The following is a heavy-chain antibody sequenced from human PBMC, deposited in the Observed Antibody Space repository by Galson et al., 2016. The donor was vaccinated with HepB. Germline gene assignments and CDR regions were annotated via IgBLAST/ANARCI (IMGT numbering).Heavy chain of an antibody. J-gene: IGHJ4*02. CDR2: ISGGGGST. Sequence: SLRLSCAASGFTFSNYAMSWVRQAPGKGLVWVSGISGGGGSTYYADAVKGRLTISRDNSKNTLYLQMNSLGAEDTAVYYCAKDLTPANSGTYGFYFDSWGQGTLVTVSS. CDR1: GFTFSNYA. V-gene: IGHV3-23*01. CDR3: AKDLTPANSGTYGFYFDS. D-gene: IGHD3-10*01.